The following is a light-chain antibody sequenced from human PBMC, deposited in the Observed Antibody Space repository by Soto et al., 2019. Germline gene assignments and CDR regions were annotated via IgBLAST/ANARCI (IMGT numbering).Light chain of an antibody. CDR3: HQYNNSPRP. CDR1: QSVSSN. CDR2: GAS. Sequence: EIVMTQSPATLSVSPGERATLSCRASQSVSSNLGWYHQKPGQAPRLLIYGASTRATGIPARFSGSGSGTEFTLPISSLQSEDFAVYYCHQYNNSPRPVGQGTKLDLK. V-gene: IGKV3-15*01. J-gene: IGKJ1*01.